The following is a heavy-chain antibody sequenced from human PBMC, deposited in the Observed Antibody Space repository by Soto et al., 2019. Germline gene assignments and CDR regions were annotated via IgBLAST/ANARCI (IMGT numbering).Heavy chain of an antibody. CDR1: GDTFSGYS. J-gene: IGHJ4*02. Sequence: QVQLVQSGAEVKKPGSSVKVSCKASGDTFSGYSISWVRQAPGQGLEWMGGIIPLFGTTNYAQRFQDRVTITADIYTSTAYMELSSLKSEETAIYYCARDLGSGYDPGDYWGQGTLVIVSS. CDR3: ARDLGSGYDPGDY. CDR2: IIPLFGTT. V-gene: IGHV1-69*14. D-gene: IGHD5-12*01.